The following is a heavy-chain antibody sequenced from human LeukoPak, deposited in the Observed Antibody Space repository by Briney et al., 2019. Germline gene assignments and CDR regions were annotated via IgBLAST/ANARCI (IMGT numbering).Heavy chain of an antibody. J-gene: IGHJ4*02. V-gene: IGHV3-49*03. CDR2: IRSKAYGGTT. Sequence: GGSLRLSCTASGFTFGDYAMSWFRQAPGKGLEWVGFIRSKAYGGTTEYAASVKGRFTISRDDSKSIAYLQMNSLKTEDTAVYYCTSYGSSGSLDYWGQGTLVTVSS. D-gene: IGHD3-22*01. CDR3: TSYGSSGSLDY. CDR1: GFTFGDYA.